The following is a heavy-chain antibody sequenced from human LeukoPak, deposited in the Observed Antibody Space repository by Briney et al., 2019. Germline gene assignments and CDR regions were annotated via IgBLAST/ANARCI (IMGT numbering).Heavy chain of an antibody. CDR1: GXSVSSNSSA. D-gene: IGHD6-19*01. J-gene: IGHJ4*02. Sequence: SQTLSLTCAISGXSVSSNSSAWNWIRQSPSRGLEWLGRTYYRSKWYNDYSVFVKSRITINPDTSKNQFSLQLNSVTPEDTAVCYCARGGYSSGWRLDYWGQGTLVTVSS. V-gene: IGHV6-1*01. CDR2: TYYRSKWYN. CDR3: ARGGYSSGWRLDY.